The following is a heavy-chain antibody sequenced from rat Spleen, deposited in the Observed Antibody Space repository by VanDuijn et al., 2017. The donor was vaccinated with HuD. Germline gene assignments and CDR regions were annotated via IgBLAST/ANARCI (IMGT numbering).Heavy chain of an antibody. D-gene: IGHD1-11*01. V-gene: IGHV3-3*01. J-gene: IGHJ2*01. Sequence: EVQLQESGPGLVKPSQSLSLTCSVTDYSITSSYRWSWIRKFPGNKLEWMGYLNSAGSTNYNPSLKSRISITRDTSKNQFFLQVNSVTTEDTATYYGARSGGSWFAYWGQGVMVTVSS. CDR1: DYSITSSYR. CDR3: ARSGGSWFAY. CDR2: LNSAGST.